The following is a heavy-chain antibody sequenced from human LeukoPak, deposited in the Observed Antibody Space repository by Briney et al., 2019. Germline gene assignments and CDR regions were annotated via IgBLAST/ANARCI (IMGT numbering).Heavy chain of an antibody. CDR2: ISSSTNYI. Sequence: GGSLRLSCAASGLTFSSYSMNWVRQAPGKGLEWVSSISSSTNYIYYADSVKGGFTISRDNANNSLYLQMNSLRAEDTAVYYCARDYTRTTGWFDPWGQGTLVTVSS. CDR1: GLTFSSYS. V-gene: IGHV3-21*01. D-gene: IGHD1-1*01. J-gene: IGHJ5*02. CDR3: ARDYTRTTGWFDP.